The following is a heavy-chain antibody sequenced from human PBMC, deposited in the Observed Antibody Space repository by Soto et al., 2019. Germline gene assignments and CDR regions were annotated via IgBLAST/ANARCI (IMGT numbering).Heavy chain of an antibody. J-gene: IGHJ4*02. Sequence: QVHLVQSGADVTKPGASVRISCKASGYTFTSYDINWVRQSTGQGLEWMGWVNPNSGNRNYAQNFQGRLTITTAYMERSSLGSDEKAVYYCVRETGDSSGYGYLDYFEYWGQGNLVTVYS. CDR1: GYTFTSYD. CDR3: VRETGDSSGYGYLDYFEY. D-gene: IGHD3-22*01. CDR2: VNPNSGNR. V-gene: IGHV1-8*01.